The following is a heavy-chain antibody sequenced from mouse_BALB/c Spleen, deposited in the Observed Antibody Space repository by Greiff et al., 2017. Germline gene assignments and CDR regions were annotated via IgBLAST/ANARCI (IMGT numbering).Heavy chain of an antibody. J-gene: IGHJ4*01. V-gene: IGHV5-6-5*01. CDR2: ISSGGST. CDR1: GFTFSSYA. Sequence: EVQRVESGGGLVKPGGSLKLSCAASGFTFSSYAMSWVRQTPEKRLEWVASISSGGSTYYPDSVKGRFTISRDNARNILYLQMSSLRSEDTAMYYCARGAMDYWGQGTSVTVSS. CDR3: ARGAMDY.